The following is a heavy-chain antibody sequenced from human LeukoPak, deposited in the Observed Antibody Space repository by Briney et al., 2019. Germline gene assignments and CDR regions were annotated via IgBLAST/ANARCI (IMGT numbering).Heavy chain of an antibody. Sequence: KSSETLSLTCSVSGGSISSLYWSWIRQPPGKGLEWIGYIYYTGSTNSNPSLKSRVTMFVDMSKNQFSLRLSSVTAADTAVYYCARHRAYSSSSPFDYWGQGTLVTVSS. V-gene: IGHV4-59*08. D-gene: IGHD6-6*01. CDR1: GGSISSLY. J-gene: IGHJ4*02. CDR2: IYYTGST. CDR3: ARHRAYSSSSPFDY.